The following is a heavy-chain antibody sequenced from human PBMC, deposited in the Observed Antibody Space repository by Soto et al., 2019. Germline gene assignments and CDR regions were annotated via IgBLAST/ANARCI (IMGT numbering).Heavy chain of an antibody. CDR3: ARAKVLITPNWFDP. CDR1: GYTFTSYG. V-gene: IGHV1-18*01. D-gene: IGHD3-22*01. CDR2: ISTYNGNT. Sequence: GASVKVSCKASGYTFTSYGITWVRQAPGQGLEYLGWISTYNGNTDFAQKVQNRVTFTTDTSTNTAYMELRSLRPDDTAVYYCARAKVLITPNWFDPWGQGTLVTVPQ. J-gene: IGHJ5*02.